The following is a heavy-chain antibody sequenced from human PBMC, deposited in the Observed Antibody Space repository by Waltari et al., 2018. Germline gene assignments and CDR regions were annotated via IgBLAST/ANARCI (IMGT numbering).Heavy chain of an antibody. Sequence: EVQLVESGGGLVQPGGSLRLSCAASGFTFSDYWMHWVRQVPGKGRVWVSRIHKDGTIKSYADSVRGRFAISRDNAKNTVYLHMNSLRAEDTALYFCARELAWAGYYGLDYWGQGTLVTVSS. J-gene: IGHJ4*02. D-gene: IGHD3-9*01. V-gene: IGHV3-74*01. CDR3: ARELAWAGYYGLDY. CDR2: IHKDGTIK. CDR1: GFTFSDYW.